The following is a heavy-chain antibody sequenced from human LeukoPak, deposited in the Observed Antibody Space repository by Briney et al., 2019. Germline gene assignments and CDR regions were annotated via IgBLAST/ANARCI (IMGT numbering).Heavy chain of an antibody. D-gene: IGHD1-14*01. J-gene: IGHJ4*02. Sequence: PGGSLRLSCAASGFTFSSYSMSWVRQAPGKGLEWLSYISSSGSTIYYADSVKGRFTISRDSAKNSLYLQMNSLRAEDTAVYYCVRPRSGYYFDHWGQGTLVTVSS. V-gene: IGHV3-48*01. CDR1: GFTFSSYS. CDR3: VRPRSGYYFDH. CDR2: ISSSGSTI.